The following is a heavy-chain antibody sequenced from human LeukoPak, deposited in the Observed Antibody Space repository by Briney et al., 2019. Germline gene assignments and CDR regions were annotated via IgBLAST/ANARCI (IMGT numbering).Heavy chain of an antibody. CDR3: AKSSGPGGYYYYGMDV. CDR2: ISGDGGIT. CDR1: EFTFNTHA. D-gene: IGHD3-22*01. Sequence: GGSLRLSCAASEFTFNTHAVSWVRQAPGKGLEWVSAISGDGGITYYADSVRGRFTISRDNSKSTLYLQMNSLRAEDTAVYYCAKSSGPGGYYYYGMDVWGQGTTVTVSS. J-gene: IGHJ6*02. V-gene: IGHV3-23*01.